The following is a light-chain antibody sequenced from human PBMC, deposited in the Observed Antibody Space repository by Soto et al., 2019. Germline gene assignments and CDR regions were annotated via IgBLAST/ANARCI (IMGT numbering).Light chain of an antibody. CDR3: QQYNDWLLFT. CDR1: QSITNN. J-gene: IGKJ3*01. Sequence: EIVMTQSPATLSVSPGERATLSCRASQSITNNLAWYQQKPGQAPRLLIYGASTRATGIPGRFSGSGSGTEFTLTISGLQSEDFAVYYCQQYNDWLLFTFGPGTKVDI. V-gene: IGKV3-15*01. CDR2: GAS.